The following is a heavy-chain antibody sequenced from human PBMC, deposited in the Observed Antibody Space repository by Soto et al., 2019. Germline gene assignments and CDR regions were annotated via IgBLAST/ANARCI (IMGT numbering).Heavy chain of an antibody. D-gene: IGHD6-19*01. CDR1: GFTFSSYE. CDR2: ISTSGSTI. CDR3: ATIAVFRGVGY. J-gene: IGHJ4*02. V-gene: IGHV3-48*03. Sequence: EVQLVESGGGLVQPGGSLRLSCAASGFTFSSYEMNWVRQAPGKGLEWLSYISTSGSTICYADSVKGRFTISRDNAKNSLYLQMNSLRAEDTAVYYCATIAVFRGVGYWGQGTLVTVSS.